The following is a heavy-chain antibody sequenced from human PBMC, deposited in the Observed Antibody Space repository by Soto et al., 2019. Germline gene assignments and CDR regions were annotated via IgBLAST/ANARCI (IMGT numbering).Heavy chain of an antibody. D-gene: IGHD2-8*01. V-gene: IGHV4-31*03. CDR3: ASHRTFWPFDS. CDR1: GGSISSGGYY. Sequence: TSETLSLTCIVSGGSISSGGYYWSWIRQHPGKGLEWIGYIYYSGSTYYNPSLKSRVTISVDTSKNQFSLKLSSVTALVTALYYCASHRTFWPFDSWGQGTVVTVSS. J-gene: IGHJ4*02. CDR2: IYYSGST.